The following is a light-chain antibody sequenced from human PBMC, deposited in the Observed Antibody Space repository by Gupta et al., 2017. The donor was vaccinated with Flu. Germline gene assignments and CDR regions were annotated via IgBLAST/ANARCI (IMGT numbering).Light chain of an antibody. J-gene: IGLJ3*02. Sequence: QSVLTQPPSVSAAPGQKVTISCSGGSSNIGDNFVSWYHHVPGAAPKLLICENDKRPSGIPDRFSASKSGTSATLDITGLQTGDAADYYCAAWDTRLSAGVFGGGTKLTV. V-gene: IGLV1-51*02. CDR1: SSNIGDNF. CDR2: END. CDR3: AAWDTRLSAGV.